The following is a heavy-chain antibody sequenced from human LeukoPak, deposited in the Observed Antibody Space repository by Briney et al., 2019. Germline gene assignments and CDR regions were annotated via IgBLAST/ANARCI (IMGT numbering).Heavy chain of an antibody. Sequence: SETLSLTCTVSGGSISSYYWGWIRQPPGKGLEWIGSIYYSGSTYYNPSLKSRVTISVDTSKNQFSLKLSSVTAADTAVYYCARQMPELWNWFDPWGQGTLITVSS. D-gene: IGHD3-10*01. V-gene: IGHV4-39*01. CDR2: IYYSGST. CDR3: ARQMPELWNWFDP. J-gene: IGHJ5*02. CDR1: GGSISSYY.